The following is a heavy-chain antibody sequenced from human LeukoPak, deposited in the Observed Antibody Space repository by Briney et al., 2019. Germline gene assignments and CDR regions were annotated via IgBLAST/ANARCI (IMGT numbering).Heavy chain of an antibody. CDR3: AREVHIRSSGGDY. CDR1: GYTFTGYY. CDR2: INTNSSST. D-gene: IGHD1-1*01. Sequence: ASVKVSCKASGYTFTGYYMHLVRHAPGQGLEWMGWINTNSSSTNYAQKFQGRVTMTRDTYISTAYMELSRLRSDDTAVYYCAREVHIRSSGGDYWGQGTLVTVSA. J-gene: IGHJ4*02. V-gene: IGHV1-2*02.